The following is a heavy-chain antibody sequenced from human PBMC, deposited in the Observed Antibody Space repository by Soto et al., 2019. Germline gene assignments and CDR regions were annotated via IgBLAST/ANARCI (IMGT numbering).Heavy chain of an antibody. CDR2: ISAHNGNT. V-gene: IGHV1-18*01. CDR1: GYAFTTYG. D-gene: IGHD1-1*01. CDR3: ARGRYGDY. Sequence: QVHLVQSGAEVKKPGASVKVSCKGSGYAFTTYGITWVRQAPGQGLEWMGWISAHNGNTTYAQKLQGRVTVTRDTSTSTAYMELRSLRSDDTAVYYCARGRYGDYWGQGDLVTVSS. J-gene: IGHJ4*02.